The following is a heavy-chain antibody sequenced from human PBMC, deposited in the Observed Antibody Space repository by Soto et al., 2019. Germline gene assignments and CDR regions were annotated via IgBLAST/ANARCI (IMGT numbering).Heavy chain of an antibody. CDR1: GYTFTSYG. CDR3: ARDTRLLRFLEWSFYFDY. Sequence: QVQLVQSGAEVKKPGASVKVSCKASGYTFTSYGISWVRQAPGQGLEWMGWISAYNGNTNYAQKLQGRVTMTTDTSTSTAYMELRSLRSDDTAVYYCARDTRLLRFLEWSFYFDYWGQGTLVTVSS. V-gene: IGHV1-18*04. J-gene: IGHJ4*02. CDR2: ISAYNGNT. D-gene: IGHD3-3*01.